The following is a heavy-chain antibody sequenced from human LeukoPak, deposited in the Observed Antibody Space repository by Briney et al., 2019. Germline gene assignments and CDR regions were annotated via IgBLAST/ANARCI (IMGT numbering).Heavy chain of an antibody. CDR3: ARDHYYQITASYAFDI. CDR2: IYNGGSR. J-gene: IGHJ3*02. V-gene: IGHV3-53*01. CDR1: GFSVSSNQ. Sequence: GGSLRLSCAASGFSVSSNQMSWVRQAPGKGLEWVSFIYNGGSRYYADSVKGRFTISRDNSKNTLYLQMNSLRAGDTAVYYCARDHYYQITASYAFDIWGQGTMVTVSS. D-gene: IGHD3-10*01.